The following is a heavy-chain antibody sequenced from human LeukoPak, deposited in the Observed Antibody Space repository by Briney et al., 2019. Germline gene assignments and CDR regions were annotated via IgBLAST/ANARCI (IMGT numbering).Heavy chain of an antibody. D-gene: IGHD3-10*01. CDR3: ASLYGSGSPG. CDR1: GFTFGKYW. J-gene: IGHJ3*01. CDR2: IKLDGSEK. Sequence: GGSLRLSCVASGFTFGKYWMSWVRQAPGKGLEWVANIKLDGSEKNYVDSVKGRFTISRDNTKNSLYLQMNSLRVEDTAVYYCASLYGSGSPGWGQGTMVTVSS. V-gene: IGHV3-7*01.